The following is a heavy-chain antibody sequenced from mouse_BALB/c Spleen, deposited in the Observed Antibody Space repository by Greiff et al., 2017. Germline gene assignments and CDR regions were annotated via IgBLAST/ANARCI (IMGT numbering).Heavy chain of an antibody. CDR1: GYSITSGYY. CDR3: AGNGNYLAWFAY. Sequence: EVQLQESGPGLVKPSQSLSLTCSVTGYSITSGYYWNWIRQFPGNKLEWMGYISYDGSNNYNPSLKNRISITRDTSKNQFFLKLNSVTTEDTATYYCAGNGNYLAWFAYWGQGTLVTVSA. D-gene: IGHD2-1*01. V-gene: IGHV3-6*02. J-gene: IGHJ3*01. CDR2: ISYDGSN.